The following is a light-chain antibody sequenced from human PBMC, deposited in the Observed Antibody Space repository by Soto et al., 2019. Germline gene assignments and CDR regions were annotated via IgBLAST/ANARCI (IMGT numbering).Light chain of an antibody. V-gene: IGKV1-5*03. CDR1: QSISSW. CDR2: MAS. Sequence: DIQMTQSPSTLSASGGDRVTITCRASQSISSWLAWYQQKPGKAPKLLIYMASSLESGVPSRFSGSGSGTEFTLTISSLQPDDFATYYCQQYNSYPYTFGQGIKLEIK. J-gene: IGKJ2*01. CDR3: QQYNSYPYT.